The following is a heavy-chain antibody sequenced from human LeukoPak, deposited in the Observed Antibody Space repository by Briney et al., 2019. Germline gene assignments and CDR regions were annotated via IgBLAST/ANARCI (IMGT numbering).Heavy chain of an antibody. J-gene: IGHJ6*02. CDR3: GTTTMVRGVNGLYYYYGMDV. Sequence: ASVKVSCKASGGTFSNYTISWVRQAPGQGLEWMGWISAYNGNTNYAQKLQGRVTMTTDTSTSTAYMELRSLRSDDTAVYYCGTTTMVRGVNGLYYYYGMDVWGQGTTVTVSS. D-gene: IGHD3-10*01. CDR2: ISAYNGNT. CDR1: GGTFSNYT. V-gene: IGHV1-18*01.